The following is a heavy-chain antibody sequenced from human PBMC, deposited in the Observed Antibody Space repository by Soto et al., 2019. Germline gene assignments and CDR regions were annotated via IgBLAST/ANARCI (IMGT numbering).Heavy chain of an antibody. Sequence: GGSQRLSCAASGFTFSSYARSWVRQAPGKGLEWVSGISGSGDSTYYADSVKGRFTISRDNSKNTLYLQMNSLRAEDTAVYYCAKGVPGIAVAGTGYFQHWGQGTLVTVSS. CDR1: GFTFSSYA. CDR2: ISGSGDST. J-gene: IGHJ1*01. V-gene: IGHV3-23*01. CDR3: AKGVPGIAVAGTGYFQH. D-gene: IGHD6-19*01.